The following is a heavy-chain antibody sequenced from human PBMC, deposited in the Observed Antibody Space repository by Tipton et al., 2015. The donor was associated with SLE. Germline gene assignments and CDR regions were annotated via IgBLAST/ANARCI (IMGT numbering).Heavy chain of an antibody. CDR2: IKEDGSEQ. D-gene: IGHD2-15*01. J-gene: IGHJ6*03. V-gene: IGHV3-7*01. CDR3: ARLLLKPSRCMDV. Sequence: SLRLSCAASGVTFSSFWMSWVCQAPGKGLEWVSNIKEDGSEQYYVDSLKGRFTISRDNAKNSLYLQMSSLRAEDTAVYYCARLLLKPSRCMDVWGKGTTVTVSS. CDR1: GVTFSSFW.